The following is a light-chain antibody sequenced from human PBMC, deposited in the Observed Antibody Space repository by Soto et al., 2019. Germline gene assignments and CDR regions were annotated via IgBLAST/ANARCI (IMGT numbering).Light chain of an antibody. J-gene: IGLJ1*01. Sequence: QSALTQPRSVSGSPGQSVTISCTGTSSDVGGYNYVSWYQQHPGKAPKVMIYDVSERPSGVPDRFSGSKSGNTASLTISGLQADDEADYYCCSYAGSPPYVFGTGTKLTVL. V-gene: IGLV2-11*01. CDR3: CSYAGSPPYV. CDR2: DVS. CDR1: SSDVGGYNY.